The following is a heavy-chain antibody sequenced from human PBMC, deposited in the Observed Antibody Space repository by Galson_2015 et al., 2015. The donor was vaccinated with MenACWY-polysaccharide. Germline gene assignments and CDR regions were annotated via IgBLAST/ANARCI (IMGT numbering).Heavy chain of an antibody. CDR1: GFTFSNYG. V-gene: IGHV3-30*18. CDR3: AKDRRSGLAAAGNH. Sequence: SLRLSCAASGFTFSNYGMQWVRQAPGKGLEWVTVIAHDETVTHYTDSVKGRFTVSRDNSKNMLYLYMNSLRPDDTAVYSCAKDRRSGLAAAGNHWATGTLVIVSS. D-gene: IGHD6-25*01. CDR2: IAHDETVT. J-gene: IGHJ5*02.